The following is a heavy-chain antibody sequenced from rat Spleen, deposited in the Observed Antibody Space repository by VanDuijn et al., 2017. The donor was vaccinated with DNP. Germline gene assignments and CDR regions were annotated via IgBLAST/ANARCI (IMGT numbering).Heavy chain of an antibody. Sequence: QVQLKESGPGLVQPSQTLSLTCTVSGFSLTSYNVHWVRQPTGKGLEWMGIIWTGGNTDYNSTLKSRLSITRDTSRSQVFLKMVSLQPEDIATYYCARGNYGGYDYGGQGVMVTVSS. J-gene: IGHJ2*01. CDR3: ARGNYGGYDY. D-gene: IGHD1-11*01. CDR1: GFSLTSYN. V-gene: IGHV2-30*01. CDR2: IWTGGNT.